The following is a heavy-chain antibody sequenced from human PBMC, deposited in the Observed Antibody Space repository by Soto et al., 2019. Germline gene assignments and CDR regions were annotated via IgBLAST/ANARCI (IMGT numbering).Heavy chain of an antibody. CDR3: AREPTTAAVNYGMDV. Sequence: EVQLVESGGGLVQPGGSLRLSCAASGFTLSNYWMSWVRQAPGKGLEWVANINQNGRDKYYVDSVKGRFTISRDNAKELLYLQMNSLRAEDTAVYYCAREPTTAAVNYGMDVWGQGTTVTVSS. CDR2: INQNGRDK. D-gene: IGHD6-13*01. CDR1: GFTLSNYW. J-gene: IGHJ6*02. V-gene: IGHV3-7*01.